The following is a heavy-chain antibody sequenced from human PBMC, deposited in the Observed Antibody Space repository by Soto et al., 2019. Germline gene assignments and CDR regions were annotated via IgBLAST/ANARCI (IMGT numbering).Heavy chain of an antibody. J-gene: IGHJ6*02. Sequence: ASVKVSCKASGYTFTSYGISWVRQATGQGLEWMGWINAGNGNTKYSQKFQGRVTITRDTSASTAYMELSSLRSEDTAVYYCASSYSNYALIDYYYYGMDVWGQGTTVTVSS. CDR3: ASSYSNYALIDYYYYGMDV. CDR1: GYTFTSYG. D-gene: IGHD4-4*01. CDR2: INAGNGNT. V-gene: IGHV1-3*01.